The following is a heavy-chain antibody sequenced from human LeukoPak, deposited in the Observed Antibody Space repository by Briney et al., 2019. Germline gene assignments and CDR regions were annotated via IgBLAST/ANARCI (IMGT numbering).Heavy chain of an antibody. J-gene: IGHJ4*02. D-gene: IGHD6-13*01. CDR3: ARGPFRDSSSWYYFDY. CDR2: VYYSGST. CDR1: GGSISSSSYF. Sequence: SETLSLTCTVSGGSISSSSYFWSWIRQPPGKGLEWIGYVYYSGSTNYNPSLKSRVTISVDTSKNQFSLNLRSVTAADTAVYYCARGPFRDSSSWYYFDYWGQGTLVTVSS. V-gene: IGHV4-61*01.